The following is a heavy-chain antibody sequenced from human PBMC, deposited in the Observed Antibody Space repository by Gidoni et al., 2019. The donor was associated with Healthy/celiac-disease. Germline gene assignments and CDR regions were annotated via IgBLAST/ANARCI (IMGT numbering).Heavy chain of an antibody. V-gene: IGHV1-18*01. CDR1: GYTFTSSG. CDR3: ARDAVYCSSTSCWGYFDY. Sequence: QVQLVQSGAEVKKPGASVKVSCKASGYTFTSSGISWVRQAPGQGLEWMGWISAYNGNTNYAQKLQGRGTMTTDTSTSTAYMELRSLRSDDTAVYYCARDAVYCSSTSCWGYFDYWGQGTLVTVSS. D-gene: IGHD2-2*01. CDR2: ISAYNGNT. J-gene: IGHJ4*02.